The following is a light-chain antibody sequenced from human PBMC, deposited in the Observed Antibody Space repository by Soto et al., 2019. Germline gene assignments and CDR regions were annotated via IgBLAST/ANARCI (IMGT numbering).Light chain of an antibody. CDR3: AAWDDSLDGRVV. CDR1: SSNIGSNT. Sequence: QSVLTQPPSASGTPGQRVTISCSGSSSNIGSNTVNWYQQLPGTAPKRLIYSNNQRPSGVPDRFSGSKSGTSASLATSGLQSEDEADYDWAAWDDSLDGRVVFGGGTKRTGL. J-gene: IGLJ2*01. CDR2: SNN. V-gene: IGLV1-44*01.